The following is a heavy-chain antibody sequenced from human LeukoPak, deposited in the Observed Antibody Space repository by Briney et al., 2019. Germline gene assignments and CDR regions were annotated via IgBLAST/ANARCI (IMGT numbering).Heavy chain of an antibody. D-gene: IGHD3-10*01. V-gene: IGHV3-30*18. J-gene: IGHJ4*02. CDR2: ISYDGSNK. Sequence: PGGSLRLSCAASGFTFSSYGMHWVRQAPGKGLEWVAVISYDGSNKYYADSVKGRFTISRDNSKNTLYLQMNSLRAEDTAVYYCAKDKYGSGRLFDYWGQGTLVTASS. CDR3: AKDKYGSGRLFDY. CDR1: GFTFSSYG.